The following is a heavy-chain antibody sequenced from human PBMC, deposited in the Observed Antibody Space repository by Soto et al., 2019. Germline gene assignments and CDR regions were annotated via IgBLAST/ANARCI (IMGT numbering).Heavy chain of an antibody. J-gene: IGHJ5*02. CDR2: IYYSGST. Sequence: QVQLQESGPGLVKPSQTLSLTCTVSGGSISSGDYYWSWIRQPPGKGLEWIGYIYYSGSTYYNPSHKRCVNISFETSENHFALKLTSVTAADTAVYYCARDQTEYFGWWFDPWGQGTLVTVSS. CDR1: GGSISSGDYY. CDR3: ARDQTEYFGWWFDP. V-gene: IGHV4-30-4*08. D-gene: IGHD3-3*01.